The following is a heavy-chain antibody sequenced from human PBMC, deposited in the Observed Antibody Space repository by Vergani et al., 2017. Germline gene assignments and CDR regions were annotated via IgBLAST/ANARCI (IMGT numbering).Heavy chain of an antibody. Sequence: QVQLQESGPGLLKPSQTLSLTCSVAGDSISSGNYYWNWIRQPAGKGLEWMGRIYSSGSTSYNPSIKSRITMSLDTSKNQFSLKLSSVTAADTAVYYCAREIPSRGDWFDPWGQGTLVTVSS. CDR2: IYSSGST. CDR3: AREIPSRGDWFDP. CDR1: GDSISSGNYY. J-gene: IGHJ5*02. D-gene: IGHD3-10*01. V-gene: IGHV4-61*02.